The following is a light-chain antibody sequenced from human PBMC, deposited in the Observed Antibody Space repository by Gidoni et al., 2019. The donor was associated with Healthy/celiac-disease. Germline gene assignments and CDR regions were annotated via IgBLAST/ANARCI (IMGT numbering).Light chain of an antibody. Sequence: SYELTQPPPVSVSPGQTASITCSGDKLEDKYACWYQQKPGQSPVLVIYQDSKRPAGIPERFSGSNSGNTATLTISGTQAMDEADYNCQAWDSSTEVVFGGGTKLTVL. CDR3: QAWDSSTEVV. CDR1: KLEDKY. CDR2: QDS. J-gene: IGLJ2*01. V-gene: IGLV3-1*01.